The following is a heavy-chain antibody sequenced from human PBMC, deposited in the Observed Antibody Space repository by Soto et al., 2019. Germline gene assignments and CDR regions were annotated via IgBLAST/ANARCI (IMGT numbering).Heavy chain of an antibody. V-gene: IGHV4-31*03. J-gene: IGHJ5*02. Sequence: QVQLQESGPGLVKPSQTLSLTCTVSGGSISSGGYYWSWIRQHPGKGLEWIGYIYYSGSTYYNPSLKSRVTITVDTSKIQFSLKLSSVTAADTAVYYCARYDVVVVAATYYNWFDPWGQGTLVTVSS. CDR3: ARYDVVVVAATYYNWFDP. CDR2: IYYSGST. CDR1: GGSISSGGYY. D-gene: IGHD2-15*01.